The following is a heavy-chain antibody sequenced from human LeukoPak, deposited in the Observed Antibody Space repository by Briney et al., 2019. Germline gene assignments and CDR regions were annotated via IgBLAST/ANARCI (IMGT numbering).Heavy chain of an antibody. V-gene: IGHV4-39*07. D-gene: IGHD1-26*01. J-gene: IGHJ4*02. Sequence: KASETLSLTCTVSGGSVSSGSYYWGWIRQPPGKGLEWIGNIYYSGSTYYNPSLKSRVTISVETSKNQFSLKLSSVTAADTAVYYRARDGRFPPEVLPRYFDYWGQGTLVTVSS. CDR3: ARDGRFPPEVLPRYFDY. CDR2: IYYSGST. CDR1: GGSVSSGSYY.